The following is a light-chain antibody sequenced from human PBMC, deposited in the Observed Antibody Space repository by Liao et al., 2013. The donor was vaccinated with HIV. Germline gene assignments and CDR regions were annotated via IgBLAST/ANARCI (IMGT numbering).Light chain of an antibody. CDR3: QVWDSSSDHYV. V-gene: IGLV3-21*04. CDR2: YDS. J-gene: IGLJ1*01. Sequence: SYVLTQPPSVSVAPGKTARITCGGNNIGIKSVHWYQQKPGQAPVLVIYYDSDRPSGIPERFSGSNSGNTATLTISRVEAGDEADYYCQVWDSSSDHYVFGAGTTVTVL. CDR1: NIGIKS.